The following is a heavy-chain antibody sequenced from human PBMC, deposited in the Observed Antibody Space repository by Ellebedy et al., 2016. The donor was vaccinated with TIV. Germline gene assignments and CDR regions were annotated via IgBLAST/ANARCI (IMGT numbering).Heavy chain of an antibody. D-gene: IGHD2-15*01. J-gene: IGHJ4*02. CDR1: GFTFSSFV. V-gene: IGHV3-33*08. CDR2: IWYDGSTK. Sequence: GESLKISCAASGFTFSSFVMHWVRQAPGKGLEWVAVIWYDGSTKYYADSVKGRFTISRDNSKNTLYLQMNSLRAEDTAVYYCARELPLYCSGGSCYSYYFDYWGQGTLVTVSS. CDR3: ARELPLYCSGGSCYSYYFDY.